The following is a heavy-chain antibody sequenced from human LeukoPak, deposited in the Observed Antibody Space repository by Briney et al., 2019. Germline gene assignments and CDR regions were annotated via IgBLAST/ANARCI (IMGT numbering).Heavy chain of an antibody. CDR3: ARGPTGYQNNAYPFCFDY. V-gene: IGHV3-66*01. J-gene: IGHJ4*02. CDR1: GFTVSTNY. CDR2: IYSGGTT. D-gene: IGHD3-16*01. Sequence: PGGSLRLSCAASGFTVSTNYMNWVRQAPGKGLEWVSIIYSGGTTYYADSVKGRFTLSRDNSKNTLYLQMTSLRAEDTAVYYCARGPTGYQNNAYPFCFDYWGQGTLVTVSS.